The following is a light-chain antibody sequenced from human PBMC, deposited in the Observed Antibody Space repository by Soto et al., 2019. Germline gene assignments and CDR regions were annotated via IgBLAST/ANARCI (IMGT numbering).Light chain of an antibody. Sequence: QAVVTQETSLTVSPGGTVTLTCGSSTGAVTSGHYPYWFQQKPGQGPRTLIYDISNKHSWTPARFSGSLLGGKAALTLSGAQPEDEADYYCLLSYRGPRVFGAGTKLTVL. CDR1: TGAVTSGHY. J-gene: IGLJ2*01. V-gene: IGLV7-46*01. CDR2: DIS. CDR3: LLSYRGPRV.